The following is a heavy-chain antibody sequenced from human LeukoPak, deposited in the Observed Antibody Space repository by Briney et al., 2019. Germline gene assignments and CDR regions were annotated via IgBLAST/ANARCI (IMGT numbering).Heavy chain of an antibody. Sequence: SQTLSLTCAISGDSVSSNSAAWNWIRQSPSRGLEWLGRTYYRSKWYNAYAVSVKSRITINPDTSKNQFSLQLNSVTPEGTAVYYCARVAGNENWFDPWGQGTLVTVSS. CDR3: ARVAGNENWFDP. J-gene: IGHJ5*02. V-gene: IGHV6-1*01. D-gene: IGHD1-14*01. CDR1: GDSVSSNSAA. CDR2: TYYRSKWYN.